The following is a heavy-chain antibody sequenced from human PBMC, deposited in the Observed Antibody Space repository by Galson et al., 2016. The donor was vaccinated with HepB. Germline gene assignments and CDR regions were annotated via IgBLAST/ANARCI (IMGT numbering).Heavy chain of an antibody. CDR3: ARQKAVFALYYFDY. V-gene: IGHV1-69*04. J-gene: IGHJ4*02. CDR2: IIPILGIA. Sequence: SVKVSCKASGGTFSSYAIRWVRQAPGQGLEWMGRIIPILGIANYAQKFQGSVTITADKSTSTAYMELSSLRSEDTAVYYCARQKAVFALYYFDYWGQGTLVTVSS. CDR1: GGTFSSYA.